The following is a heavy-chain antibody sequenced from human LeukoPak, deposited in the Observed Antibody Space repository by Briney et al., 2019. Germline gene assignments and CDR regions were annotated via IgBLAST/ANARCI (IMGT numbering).Heavy chain of an antibody. CDR3: ARYFYDSSGYYYPDY. D-gene: IGHD3-22*01. J-gene: IGHJ4*02. CDR1: GGSISGFY. Sequence: SQTLSLTCTVSGGSISGFYWSWIRQPAGKCLEWIGRIYTSGSTDYNPSLKSRVTMSVDKSKNQVSMKVSSVTAADTAVYYCARYFYDSSGYYYPDYWGQGTLVTVSS. V-gene: IGHV4-4*07. CDR2: IYTSGST.